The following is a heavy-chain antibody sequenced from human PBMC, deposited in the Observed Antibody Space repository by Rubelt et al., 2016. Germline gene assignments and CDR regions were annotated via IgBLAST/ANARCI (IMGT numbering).Heavy chain of an antibody. V-gene: IGHV3-30*04. Sequence: GRSLRLSCAASGFTFSSYAFHWVRQAPGKGLEWLALISYTGIDKYYADSVKGRFTISRDNSKHRLDLQMNSLRAEDTAVYYCARDQSLAAAGIMDYWGQGTLVTVSS. D-gene: IGHD6-13*01. CDR1: GFTFSSYA. CDR3: ARDQSLAAAGIMDY. CDR2: ISYTGIDK. J-gene: IGHJ4*02.